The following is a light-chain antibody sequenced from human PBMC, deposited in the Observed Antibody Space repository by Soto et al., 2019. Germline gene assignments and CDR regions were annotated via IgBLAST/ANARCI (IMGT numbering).Light chain of an antibody. Sequence: SPATLSLSPGKRATLSCRASQNISSYLIWYQQKPGQAPRLLIYDVSNRATGIPARFSGSGSGTEFTLTISSLQSEDFAVYYCRQYGTSLGFPVGGGTKVDIK. CDR2: DVS. J-gene: IGKJ4*01. V-gene: IGKV3D-15*01. CDR3: RQYGTSLGFP. CDR1: QNISSY.